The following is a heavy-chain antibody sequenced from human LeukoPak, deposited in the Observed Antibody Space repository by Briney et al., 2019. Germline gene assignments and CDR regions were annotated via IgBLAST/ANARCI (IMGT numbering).Heavy chain of an antibody. CDR1: GYIFANYG. J-gene: IGHJ4*02. V-gene: IGHV1-3*01. D-gene: IGHD3-3*01. CDR3: ARGKRFLEWLPDFDY. Sequence: ASVKVSCKASGYIFANYGMHWVRQAPGQGPEWMGWINAGEGKTKYLQKYQGRVTISRVTSASTAYMELSSLRSEDTAVYYCARGKRFLEWLPDFDYWGQGTLVTVSS. CDR2: INAGEGKT.